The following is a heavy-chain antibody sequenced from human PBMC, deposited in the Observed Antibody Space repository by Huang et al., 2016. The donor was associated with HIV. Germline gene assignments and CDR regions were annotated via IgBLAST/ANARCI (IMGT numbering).Heavy chain of an antibody. CDR1: GFIFSSSA. V-gene: IGHV3-73*01. D-gene: IGHD2-21*02. CDR3: MTVVTSR. J-gene: IGHJ4*02. Sequence: EVQLVEAGGGLVQPGGALKLPCAASGFIFSSSAVHWVRQASGKGLEWVGRIRSKAHNYATAYAASVKGRFTISRDDSKSAASLEMNNVKTEDTAVYYCMTVVTSRWGQGTLVTVSS. CDR2: IRSKAHNYAT.